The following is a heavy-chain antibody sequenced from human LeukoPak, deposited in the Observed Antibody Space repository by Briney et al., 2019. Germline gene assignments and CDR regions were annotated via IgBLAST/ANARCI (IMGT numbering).Heavy chain of an antibody. CDR1: GGSMSSSTYY. CDR3: ARDRSRSWFYE. Sequence: SETLSLTCTVPGGSMSSSTYYWGWIRQPPGKGLEWIGNIYYTGNTYYNPSLKSRVTISVDTSKNQFSLKLSSVTAADTAVYYCARDRSRSWFYEWGQGTLVTVSS. V-gene: IGHV4-39*07. CDR2: IYYTGNT. J-gene: IGHJ4*02. D-gene: IGHD6-13*01.